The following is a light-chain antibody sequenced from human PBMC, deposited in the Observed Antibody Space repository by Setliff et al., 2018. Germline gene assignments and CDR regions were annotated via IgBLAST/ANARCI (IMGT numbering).Light chain of an antibody. J-gene: IGLJ1*01. V-gene: IGLV2-14*03. CDR3: SSYITSSTPPHV. Sequence: QSVLTQAASVSGSPGQSITISCTGTSSDIGVYNYVSWYQQHPGKAPKLMIYDVSRRPSGVSNRFSGSKSGNTASLTISGLQPEDEADYYCSSYITSSTPPHVFGAGTQLTVL. CDR1: SSDIGVYNY. CDR2: DVS.